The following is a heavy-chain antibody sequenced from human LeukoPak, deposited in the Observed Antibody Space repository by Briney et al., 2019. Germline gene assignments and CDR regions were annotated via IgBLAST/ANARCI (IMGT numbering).Heavy chain of an antibody. CDR3: ARRQASLITPHYYYYMDV. CDR1: GGSFSGYY. Sequence: PSETLSLTCAVYGGSFSGYYWSWIRQPPGKGLEWIGEINHSGSTNYNPSLKSRVTISVDTSKNQFSLKLSSVTAADTAVYYCARRQASLITPHYYYYMDVWGKGTTVTVSS. J-gene: IGHJ6*03. V-gene: IGHV4-34*01. CDR2: INHSGST. D-gene: IGHD3-22*01.